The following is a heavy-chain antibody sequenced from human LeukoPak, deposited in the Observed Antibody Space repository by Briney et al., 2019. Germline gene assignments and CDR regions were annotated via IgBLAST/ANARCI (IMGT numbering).Heavy chain of an antibody. Sequence: PGGSLRLSCSASGFIFSSYAMHWVRQAPGKRLDYVSAITSDGGTTYYADSVKGRFTISRDNAKNSLFLQMNSLRAEDTAVYYCARGAQWVIDYWGQGTLVTVSS. CDR1: GFIFSSYA. CDR2: ITSDGGTT. V-gene: IGHV3-64*04. J-gene: IGHJ4*02. D-gene: IGHD1-26*01. CDR3: ARGAQWVIDY.